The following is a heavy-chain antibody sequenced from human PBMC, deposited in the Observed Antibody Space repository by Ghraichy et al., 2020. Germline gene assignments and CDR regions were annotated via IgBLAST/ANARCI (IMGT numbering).Heavy chain of an antibody. CDR2: MRYDGTNT. CDR1: GFTFSKYG. V-gene: IGHV3-30*02. Sequence: GGSLRVSCAASGFTFSKYGMHWVRQAPGKGLEWVAFMRYDGTNTKYADSVMGRFTISRDNSNNTLSLQVNSLKPEDTAVYHCARDTGNYGSGAYCNSYYYVMDVWGRGTTVTVAS. CDR3: ARDTGNYGSGAYCNSYYYVMDV. D-gene: IGHD3-10*01. J-gene: IGHJ6*02.